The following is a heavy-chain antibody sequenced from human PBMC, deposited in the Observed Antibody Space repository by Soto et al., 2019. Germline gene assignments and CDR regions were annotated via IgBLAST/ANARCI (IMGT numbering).Heavy chain of an antibody. D-gene: IGHD3-10*01. CDR1: GYTFTSYG. CDR2: ISAYNGNT. Sequence: ASVKVSCKASGYTFTSYGISWVRQAPGQGLDWMGWISAYNGNTNYAQKLQGRVTMTTDTSTSTAYMELRSLRSDDTAVYYCARDLRYYGSGYHPEYNWFDPWGQGTLVTVSS. CDR3: ARDLRYYGSGYHPEYNWFDP. J-gene: IGHJ5*02. V-gene: IGHV1-18*01.